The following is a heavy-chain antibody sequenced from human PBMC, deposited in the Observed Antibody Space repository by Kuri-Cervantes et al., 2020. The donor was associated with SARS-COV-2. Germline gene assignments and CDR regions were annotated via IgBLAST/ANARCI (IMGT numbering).Heavy chain of an antibody. Sequence: SQTLSLTCAVYGGSFSGYYWSWIRQPPGKGLEWIGEINHSGSTNYNPSPKSRVTISVDTSKNQFSLKLSSVTAADTAVYYCARDRYSSSLSYYYYMDVWGKGTTVTVSS. D-gene: IGHD6-6*01. CDR1: GGSFSGYY. CDR3: ARDRYSSSLSYYYYMDV. V-gene: IGHV4-34*01. CDR2: INHSGST. J-gene: IGHJ6*03.